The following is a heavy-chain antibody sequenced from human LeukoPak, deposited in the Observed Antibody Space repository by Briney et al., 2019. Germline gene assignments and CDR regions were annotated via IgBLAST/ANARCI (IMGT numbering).Heavy chain of an antibody. V-gene: IGHV3-21*04. CDR3: ANLRFLEWLLSRPFDY. CDR2: ISSSSSYI. CDR1: GFTFSSYS. Sequence: GGSLRLSCAASGFTFSSYSMNWVRQAPGKGLEWVSSISSSSSYIYYADSVKGRFTISRDNSKNTLYLQMNSLRAEDTAVYYCANLRFLEWLLSRPFDYWGQGTLVTVSS. J-gene: IGHJ4*02. D-gene: IGHD3-3*01.